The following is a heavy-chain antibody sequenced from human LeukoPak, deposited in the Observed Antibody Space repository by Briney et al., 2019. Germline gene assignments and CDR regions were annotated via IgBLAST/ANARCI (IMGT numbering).Heavy chain of an antibody. Sequence: SETLSLTCTVSGDSISTSRYAWGWIRQSPGKGLEWIGTIYNSGSTNLNPSLKPRVTISVDASKNHFSLNLNSVTAADTALYFCARVALTGEGGRGYFNLWGRGNLVSVSS. V-gene: IGHV4-39*02. J-gene: IGHJ2*01. D-gene: IGHD3-16*01. CDR1: GDSISTSRYA. CDR3: ARVALTGEGGRGYFNL. CDR2: IYNSGST.